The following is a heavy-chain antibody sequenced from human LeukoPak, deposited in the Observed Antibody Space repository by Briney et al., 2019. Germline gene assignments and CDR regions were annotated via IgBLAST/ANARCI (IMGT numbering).Heavy chain of an antibody. V-gene: IGHV3-49*04. CDR3: TTGIKTADH. CDR1: GFTSGEYA. Sequence: GSLRLSCTTSGFTSGEYAMSWVCEAPGKGLWWVGFIRSKPYSGTTEYAASVKSRFTISRDDSKSIAYLQMNSLKTEDTAVYYCTTGIKTADHWGQGTLVTVSS. D-gene: IGHD2-15*01. CDR2: IRSKPYSGTT. J-gene: IGHJ4*02.